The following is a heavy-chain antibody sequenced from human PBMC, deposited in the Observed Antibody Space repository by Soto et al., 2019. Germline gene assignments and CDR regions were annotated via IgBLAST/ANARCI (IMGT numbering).Heavy chain of an antibody. CDR2: ISYDGSNK. CDR1: GFTFSSYA. V-gene: IGHV3-30-3*01. J-gene: IGHJ4*02. Sequence: QVQLVESGGGVVQPGRSLRLSCAASGFTFSSYAMHWVRQAPGKGLEWVAVISYDGSNKYYADSVKGRFTISRDNSKNTLYLQMNSLRAEDTAVYYCLTRVFDYWGQGTLVTVSS. D-gene: IGHD3-9*01. CDR3: LTRVFDY.